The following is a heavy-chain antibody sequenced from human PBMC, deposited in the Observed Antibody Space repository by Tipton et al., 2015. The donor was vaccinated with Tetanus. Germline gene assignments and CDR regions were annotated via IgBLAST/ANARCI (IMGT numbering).Heavy chain of an antibody. V-gene: IGHV3-23*01. D-gene: IGHD3-16*01. J-gene: IGHJ4*02. Sequence: SLRLSCAASGFTFSSYAMSWVRQAPGKGLEWVSAISGSGGSTYYADSVKGRFTISRDNSKNTQYLQMNSLRAEDTAVYYGAKVAQRRGLWGDGAKYYFDYWGQGTLVTVSS. CDR3: AKVAQRRGLWGDGAKYYFDY. CDR2: ISGSGGST. CDR1: GFTFSSYA.